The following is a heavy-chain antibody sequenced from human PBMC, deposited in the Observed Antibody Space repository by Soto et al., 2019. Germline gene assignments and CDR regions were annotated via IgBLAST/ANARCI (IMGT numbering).Heavy chain of an antibody. J-gene: IGHJ4*02. D-gene: IGHD2-8*01. Sequence: EVQLLESGGGLVQPGGSLRLSCAASGFTFSSYAMSWVRQAPGKGLEWVSAISGSGGSTYYADAVKGPFTISRDNSKNTLYLQMNSLRAEDTAVYYCAKAKGYCTNGVCSKGLDYWGQGTLVPVSS. CDR3: AKAKGYCTNGVCSKGLDY. CDR2: ISGSGGST. CDR1: GFTFSSYA. V-gene: IGHV3-23*01.